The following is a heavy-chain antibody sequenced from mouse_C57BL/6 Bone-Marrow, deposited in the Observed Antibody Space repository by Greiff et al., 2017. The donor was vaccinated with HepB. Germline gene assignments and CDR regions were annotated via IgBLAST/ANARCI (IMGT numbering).Heavy chain of an antibody. CDR1: GFTFSSYA. CDR2: ISDGGSYT. J-gene: IGHJ3*01. CDR3: ARDPYYYGKAWFAY. D-gene: IGHD1-1*01. Sequence: EVQLVESGGGLVKPGGSLKLSCAASGFTFSSYAMSWVRQTPEKRLEWVATISDGGSYTYYPDNVKGRFTISRDNAKNNLYLQMSHLKSEDTAMYYCARDPYYYGKAWFAYWGQGTLVTVSA. V-gene: IGHV5-4*01.